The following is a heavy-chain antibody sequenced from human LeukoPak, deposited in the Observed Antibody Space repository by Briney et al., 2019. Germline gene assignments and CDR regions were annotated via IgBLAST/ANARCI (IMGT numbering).Heavy chain of an antibody. Sequence: GGSLRLSCAASGFTFSNAWMSWVRQAPGKGLEWVGRIKSKTDGGTTDYAAPVKGRFTISRDDSKNTLYLQMNSLKTEDTAVYYCTTGPGVLMVYAISDDFDYWGQGTLVTVSS. CDR3: TTGPGVLMVYAISDDFDY. CDR1: GFTFSNAW. D-gene: IGHD2-8*01. CDR2: IKSKTDGGTT. J-gene: IGHJ4*02. V-gene: IGHV3-15*01.